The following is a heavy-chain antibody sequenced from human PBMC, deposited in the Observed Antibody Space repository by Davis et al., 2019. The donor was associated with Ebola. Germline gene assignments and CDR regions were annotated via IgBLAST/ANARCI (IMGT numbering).Heavy chain of an antibody. D-gene: IGHD2-2*02. Sequence: GSVKVSCKASGYNFLTYDINWMRQAPGQGLEWMGWMNLNSGKTVYAQRFQGRVTITRNITLTTAYMELSRLRSDDTAVYYCTRGYCSGTNCYSWFDPWGQGTLVTVSS. CDR2: MNLNSGKT. V-gene: IGHV1-8*03. CDR3: TRGYCSGTNCYSWFDP. CDR1: GYNFLTYD. J-gene: IGHJ5*02.